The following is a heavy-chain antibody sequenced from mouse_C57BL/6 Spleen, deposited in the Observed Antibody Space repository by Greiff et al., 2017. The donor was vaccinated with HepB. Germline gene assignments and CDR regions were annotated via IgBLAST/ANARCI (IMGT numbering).Heavy chain of an antibody. V-gene: IGHV1-5*01. Sequence: VQLQQSGTVLARPGASVKMSCKTSGYTFTSYWMHWVKQRPGQGLEWIGAIYPGNSDTSYNQKFKGKAKLTAVTSASPAYMELSSLTNEDSAVYYCTRGGSSHWYFDVWGTGTTVTVSS. D-gene: IGHD1-1*01. CDR3: TRGGSSHWYFDV. CDR1: GYTFTSYW. J-gene: IGHJ1*03. CDR2: IYPGNSDT.